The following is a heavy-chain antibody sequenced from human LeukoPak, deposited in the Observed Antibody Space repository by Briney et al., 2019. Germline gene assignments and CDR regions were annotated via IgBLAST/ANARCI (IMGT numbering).Heavy chain of an antibody. CDR2: ISGSGGST. J-gene: IGHJ4*02. D-gene: IGHD3-10*01. CDR3: AKASVRLWFGELFDY. CDR1: GFTFSSYA. V-gene: IGHV3-23*01. Sequence: GALRLSCAASGFTFSSYAMSWVRQAPGKGLEGVSAISGSGGSTYYADSVKGRFTISRDNSKNTLYLQMNSLRAEDTAVYYCAKASVRLWFGELFDYWGQGTLVTVSS.